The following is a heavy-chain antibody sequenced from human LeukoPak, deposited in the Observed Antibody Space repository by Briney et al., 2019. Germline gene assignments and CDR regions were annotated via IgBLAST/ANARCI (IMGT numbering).Heavy chain of an antibody. CDR1: GYTFTGYY. D-gene: IGHD6-19*01. V-gene: IGHV1-2*02. Sequence: ASVKVSCKASGYTFTGYYMHWVRQAPGQGLEGMGWVNPNSGGTNYAQKFQGRVTMTRDTSISTAYMELSRLRSDDTAVYYCARDRDSSGWYDLDYWGQGTLVTVSS. CDR2: VNPNSGGT. J-gene: IGHJ4*02. CDR3: ARDRDSSGWYDLDY.